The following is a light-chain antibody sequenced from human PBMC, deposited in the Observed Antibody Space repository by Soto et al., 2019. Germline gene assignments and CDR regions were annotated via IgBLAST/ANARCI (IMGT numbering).Light chain of an antibody. CDR2: KAS. Sequence: DIQMTQSPSTLSASVGDRVTITCRASQSISDWLAWYQQRPGKAPKLLIYKASSLESGVPSRFSGSGSWTEFTLTISGLQPDDFATYYCQQYYSYSTFGQGTKVEIK. J-gene: IGKJ1*01. CDR1: QSISDW. CDR3: QQYYSYST. V-gene: IGKV1-5*03.